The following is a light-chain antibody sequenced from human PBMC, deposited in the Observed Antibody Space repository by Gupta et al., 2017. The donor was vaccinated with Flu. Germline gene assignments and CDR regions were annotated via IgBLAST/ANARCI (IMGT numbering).Light chain of an antibody. J-gene: IGKJ5*01. CDR1: QSISSY. CDR2: AAS. V-gene: IGKV1-39*01. Sequence: DIQMTQSPSSLSASVGDRVTITCRASQSISSYLNWYQQKPGKAPKLLIYAASSWQSGVPSRFSGSGCGTDFTLTISSRQPEDFATYYCQQNDSNPPITFGQGTQVEIK. CDR3: QQNDSNPPIT.